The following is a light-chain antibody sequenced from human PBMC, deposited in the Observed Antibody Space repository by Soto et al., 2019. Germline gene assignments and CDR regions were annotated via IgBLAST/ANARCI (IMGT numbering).Light chain of an antibody. CDR3: CSFAGSNSWV. J-gene: IGLJ3*02. Sequence: QSALTQPASVSGSPGQSITISCTGTSGDVGTYDLVSWYQHHPGAAPKLMVYEATRRASGISNRFSGSKSGNTASLTISGLQAEDEAAYYCCSFAGSNSWVFGGGTKVTVL. V-gene: IGLV2-23*01. CDR2: EAT. CDR1: SGDVGTYDL.